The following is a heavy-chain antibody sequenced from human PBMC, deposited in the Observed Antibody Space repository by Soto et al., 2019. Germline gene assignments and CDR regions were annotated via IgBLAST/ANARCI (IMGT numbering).Heavy chain of an antibody. D-gene: IGHD6-13*01. Sequence: SETLSLTCTVSGTSISNHYWSWIRQSPGKGLEWIGYVSNTGITSYSRSIQGRVTISVDSSKNRISLSLSSVTAADTAIYYCAREGRLAAAGRFDYWGQGTLVTVSS. CDR3: AREGRLAAAGRFDY. J-gene: IGHJ4*02. V-gene: IGHV4-59*11. CDR2: VSNTGIT. CDR1: GTSISNHY.